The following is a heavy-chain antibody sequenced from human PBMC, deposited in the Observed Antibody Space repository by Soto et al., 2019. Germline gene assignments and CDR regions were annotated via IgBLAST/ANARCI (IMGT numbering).Heavy chain of an antibody. V-gene: IGHV4-31*02. Sequence: SETLSLTCSVSGDSMATGGHYYNWIRHLPGKGLEWIGYIYYSGATHYSPSLRPRATISIDTSKNQFSLRLISVTAADTALYFFSRDKALAPTYWRSLGQARPVTVSS. J-gene: IGHJ5*02. CDR3: SRDKALAPTYWRS. CDR2: IYYSGAT. CDR1: GDSMATGGHY. D-gene: IGHD2-8*02.